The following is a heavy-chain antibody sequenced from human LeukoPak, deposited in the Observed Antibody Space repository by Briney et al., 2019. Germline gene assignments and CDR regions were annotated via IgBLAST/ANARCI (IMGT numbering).Heavy chain of an antibody. V-gene: IGHV5-51*01. D-gene: IGHD5-18*01. CDR1: GYSFSDYW. Sequence: GESLKISCEVSGYSFSDYWIAWVRQMPGKGLEWMGIIYPGDSDTRYSPSFQGQVTISADKSISTAYLQWSSLKASDTAMYYCARKDTAMDPFDYWGQGTLVTVSS. CDR3: ARKDTAMDPFDY. CDR2: IYPGDSDT. J-gene: IGHJ4*02.